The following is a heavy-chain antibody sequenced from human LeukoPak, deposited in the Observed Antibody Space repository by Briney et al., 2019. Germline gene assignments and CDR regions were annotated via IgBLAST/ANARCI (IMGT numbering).Heavy chain of an antibody. Sequence: SETLSLTCTVSGGSISSYYWSWIRQPPGKGLEWIGYIYYSGSTNYNPSLKSRVTISVDTSKNQFSLKLSSVTAADTAVYYCAIDLGGSGYYYSPDYYYYMDVWGNGTTVTVSS. CDR3: AIDLGGSGYYYSPDYYYYMDV. CDR1: GGSISSYY. D-gene: IGHD3-22*01. V-gene: IGHV4-59*01. J-gene: IGHJ6*03. CDR2: IYYSGST.